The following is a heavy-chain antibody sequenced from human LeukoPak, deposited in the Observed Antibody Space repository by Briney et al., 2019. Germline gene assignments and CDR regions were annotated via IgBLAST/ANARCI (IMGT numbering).Heavy chain of an antibody. CDR1: GYTFTSYY. V-gene: IGHV1-46*01. J-gene: IGHJ5*02. CDR2: INPSGGST. Sequence: ASVKVSCKASGYTFTSYYMHWVRQAPGQGLEWMGIINPSGGSTSYAQKFQGRVTMTRDTSTSTVYMELSSLRSEDTAVYYCARDQSAIVVPAAIRRFDPWGLGTLVTVSS. D-gene: IGHD2-2*02. CDR3: ARDQSAIVVPAAIRRFDP.